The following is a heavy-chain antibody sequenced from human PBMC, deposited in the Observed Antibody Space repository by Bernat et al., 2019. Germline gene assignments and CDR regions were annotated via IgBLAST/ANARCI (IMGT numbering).Heavy chain of an antibody. D-gene: IGHD3-16*02. V-gene: IGHV3-23*01. J-gene: IGHJ3*02. CDR3: AKNSYYDYVWGSYRPHDAFDI. Sequence: EVQLLESGGGLVQPGGSLRLSCAASGFTFSTYAMSWVRQAPGKGLEWISGVSKNGGNTYYSDSVKGRFTISRDNSKNTLYLQMNSLRAEDTAVYYCAKNSYYDYVWGSYRPHDAFDIWGQGTMVTVSS. CDR1: GFTFSTYA. CDR2: VSKNGGNT.